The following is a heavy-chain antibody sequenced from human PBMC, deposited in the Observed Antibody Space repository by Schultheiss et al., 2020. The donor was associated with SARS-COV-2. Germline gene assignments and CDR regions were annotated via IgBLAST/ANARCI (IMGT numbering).Heavy chain of an antibody. CDR3: ATCCVAAAGNPGSFDY. CDR2: IYYSGST. Sequence: SETLSLTCTVSGGSISSYYWSWIRQPPGKGLEWIGYIYYSGSTNYNPSLKSRVTISVDTSKNQFSLKLSSVTAADTAVYYCATCCVAAAGNPGSFDYWGQGTLVTVSS. J-gene: IGHJ4*02. CDR1: GGSISSYY. V-gene: IGHV4-59*01. D-gene: IGHD6-13*01.